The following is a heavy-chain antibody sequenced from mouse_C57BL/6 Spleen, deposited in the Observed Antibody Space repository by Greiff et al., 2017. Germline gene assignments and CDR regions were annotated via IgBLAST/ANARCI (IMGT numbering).Heavy chain of an antibody. J-gene: IGHJ4*01. CDR3: LYFEKYYAMDY. Sequence: EVNLVESGGDLVKPGGSLKLSCAASGFTFSSYGMSWVRQTPDKRLEWVATISSGGSYNYYPDSVKGRFTISRDNAKNTLYLQMSSLKSEETAMYYCLYFEKYYAMDYWGQGTSVTVSS. V-gene: IGHV5-6*01. CDR2: ISSGGSYN. CDR1: GFTFSSYG. D-gene: IGHD1-1*01.